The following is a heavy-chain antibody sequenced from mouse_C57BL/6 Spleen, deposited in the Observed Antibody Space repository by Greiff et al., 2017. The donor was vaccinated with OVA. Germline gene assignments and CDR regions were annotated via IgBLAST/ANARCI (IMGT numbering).Heavy chain of an antibody. V-gene: IGHV1-80*01. Sequence: VKLVESGAELVKPGASVKISCKASGYAFSSYWMNWVKQRPGKGLEWIGQIYPGDGDTNYNGKFKGKATLTADKSSSTAYMQLSSLTSEDSAVYFCARCSNHYYAMDYWGQGTSVTVSS. CDR3: ARCSNHYYAMDY. CDR1: GYAFSSYW. J-gene: IGHJ4*01. D-gene: IGHD2-5*01. CDR2: IYPGDGDT.